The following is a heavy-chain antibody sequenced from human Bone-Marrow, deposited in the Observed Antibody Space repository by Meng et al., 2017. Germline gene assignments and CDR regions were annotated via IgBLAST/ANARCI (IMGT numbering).Heavy chain of an antibody. V-gene: IGHV3-7*01. J-gene: IGHJ4*02. CDR2: IKQDGSEK. Sequence: GESLKISCAASGFSFSSYAMSWVRQAPGKGLEWVANIKQDGSEKYYVDSVKGRFTISRDNAKNSLYLQMNSLRAEDTAVYYCARARYYYGSGSYYVHYFDYWAQG. CDR1: GFSFSSYA. CDR3: ARARYYYGSGSYYVHYFDY. D-gene: IGHD3-10*01.